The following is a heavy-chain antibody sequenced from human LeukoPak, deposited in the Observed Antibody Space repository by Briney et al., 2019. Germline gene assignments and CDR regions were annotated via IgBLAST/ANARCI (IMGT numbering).Heavy chain of an antibody. V-gene: IGHV3-33*01. CDR1: GFTFTSYA. CDR2: IWYDGSNK. CDR3: ARDSLGTVFDY. Sequence: GGSLRLSCATSGFTFTSYAMHWVRQAPGKGLEWVALIWYDGSNKYYADSVKGRFTISRDNSKNTLYLQMNSLRAEDTAVYYCARDSLGTVFDYWGQGTLVTVSS. J-gene: IGHJ4*02. D-gene: IGHD6-13*01.